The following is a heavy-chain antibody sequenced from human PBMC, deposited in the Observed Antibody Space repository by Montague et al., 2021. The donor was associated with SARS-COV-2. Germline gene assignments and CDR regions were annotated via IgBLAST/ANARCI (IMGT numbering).Heavy chain of an antibody. D-gene: IGHD3-16*01. J-gene: IGHJ6*02. CDR2: LYNGGTT. Sequence: SETLSLTGNVSGGSISSSTYYWGWIRQPPGKGPEWIGNLYNGGTTYYSPSLKSRVTISVDTSKNHFSLNMASVTAADTAVYYCARTSKLRESSSGNYYYHAMDVWGQGTTVTVSS. CDR3: ARTSKLRESSSGNYYYHAMDV. CDR1: GGSISSSTYY. V-gene: IGHV4-39*02.